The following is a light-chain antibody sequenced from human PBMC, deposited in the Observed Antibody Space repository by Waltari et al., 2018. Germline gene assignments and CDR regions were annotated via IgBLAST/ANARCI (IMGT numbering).Light chain of an antibody. Sequence: TQPHSVSGSPGETVIISCTGSGSRIASNFVQWYQQRPGRAPAAVIYENNQRPSGVPDRFSGSIDGSSNSASLTISGLQSEDEADYYCQSYDHAFPVVFGGGTKLTVL. CDR1: GSRIASNF. J-gene: IGLJ3*02. CDR3: QSYDHAFPVV. V-gene: IGLV6-57*02. CDR2: ENN.